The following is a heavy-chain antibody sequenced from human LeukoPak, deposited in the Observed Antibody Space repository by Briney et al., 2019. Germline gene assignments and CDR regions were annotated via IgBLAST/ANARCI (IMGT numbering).Heavy chain of an antibody. J-gene: IGHJ4*02. CDR2: IYSGGRT. V-gene: IGHV3-66*01. Sequence: PGGSLRLSCTASEFSVSNNYMSWVRQAPGKGLEWVSVIYSGGRTNYADSVRGRFSISRDNSKNTMYLQMNSLRVEDTAVYYCAREVGYCSSSSCYEDYWGQGTLVTVSS. D-gene: IGHD2-2*01. CDR3: AREVGYCSSSSCYEDY. CDR1: EFSVSNNY.